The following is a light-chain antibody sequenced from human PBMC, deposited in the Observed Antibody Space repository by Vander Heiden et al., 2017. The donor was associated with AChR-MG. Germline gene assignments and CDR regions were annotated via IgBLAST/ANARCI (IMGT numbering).Light chain of an antibody. CDR3: PYYDSSLRCL. Sequence: QSVLTQPPSVSGAPGQRVTISCTGGSSNIGAGYDVHLSQQLPGTAPKLLIYDNSNRPSGVPDRFSGSKSGTSAYLTITGLQAEDEADYYCPYYDSSLRCLFGGGTKLTVL. J-gene: IGLJ3*02. CDR1: SSNIGAGYD. CDR2: DNS. V-gene: IGLV1-40*01.